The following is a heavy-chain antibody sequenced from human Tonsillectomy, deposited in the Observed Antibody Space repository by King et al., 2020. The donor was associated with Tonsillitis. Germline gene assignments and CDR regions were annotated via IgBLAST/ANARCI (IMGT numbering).Heavy chain of an antibody. J-gene: IGHJ3*02. D-gene: IGHD6-13*01. CDR2: IDYSGST. CDR3: ARGRRYSSRHDVIDI. Sequence: VQLQESGPGLVKPSETLSLTCTVSGGSIGTYYWTWFRRPPGEGLEWIGCIDYSGSTNYNPYLKSRVTISLDTSKNQFSLKLSSVTAADTAVFYCARGRRYSSRHDVIDIWGQGTMVTVSP. CDR1: GGSIGTYY. V-gene: IGHV4-59*01.